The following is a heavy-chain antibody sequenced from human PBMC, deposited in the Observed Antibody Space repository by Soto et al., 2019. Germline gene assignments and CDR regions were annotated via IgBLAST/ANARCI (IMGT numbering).Heavy chain of an antibody. V-gene: IGHV4-34*01. CDR3: ARDPNPYYYGSGSYRWFDP. J-gene: IGHJ5*02. CDR1: GGSFSGYY. CDR2: INHSGST. D-gene: IGHD3-10*01. Sequence: PSETLSLTCAVYGGSFSGYYWSWIRQPPGKGLEWIGEINHSGSTNYNPSLKSRVTISVDTSKNQFSLKLSSVTAADTAVYYCARDPNPYYYGSGSYRWFDPWGQGTLVTVSS.